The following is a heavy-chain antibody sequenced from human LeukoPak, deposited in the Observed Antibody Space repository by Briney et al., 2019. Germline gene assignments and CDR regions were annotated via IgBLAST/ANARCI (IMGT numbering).Heavy chain of an antibody. CDR2: INADNGNT. CDR3: ARDADGSGTLLDY. V-gene: IGHV1-18*01. CDR1: GYTLTSYG. D-gene: IGHD3-10*01. J-gene: IGHJ4*02. Sequence: GASVNVSCKASGYTLTSYGISWVRQAPGQGLEWMGWINADNGNTRYAQKLQGRVTMTTDTSTTTAYMDLRSLRSDDTAVYYCARDADGSGTLLDYWGQGTLVTVSS.